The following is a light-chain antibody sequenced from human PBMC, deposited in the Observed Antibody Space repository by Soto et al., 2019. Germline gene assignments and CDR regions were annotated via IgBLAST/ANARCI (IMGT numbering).Light chain of an antibody. V-gene: IGLV1-44*01. J-gene: IGLJ2*01. Sequence: QSVLTQPPSASGTPVQRVTISCSGSSSNIGSNTVNWYQQLPGTAPKLLMFSNNQRPSGVPDRFSGSKSGTSASLAISGLQSEDEADYYCAAWDDSLNGYVLFGGGTKLTVL. CDR3: AAWDDSLNGYVL. CDR1: SSNIGSNT. CDR2: SNN.